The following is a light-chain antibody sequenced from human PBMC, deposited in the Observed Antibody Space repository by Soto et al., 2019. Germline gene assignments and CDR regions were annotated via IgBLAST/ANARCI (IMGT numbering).Light chain of an antibody. CDR2: KAS. V-gene: IGKV1-5*03. CDR3: QQYNSYSLWT. Sequence: DIQMTQSPSSLSASVGDRVTITCRASQSISSYLNWYQQKPGKAPKLLIYKASSLESGVPSRFSGSGSGTEFTLTISSLQPDDFATYYCQQYNSYSLWTFGQGTKVDIK. J-gene: IGKJ1*01. CDR1: QSISSY.